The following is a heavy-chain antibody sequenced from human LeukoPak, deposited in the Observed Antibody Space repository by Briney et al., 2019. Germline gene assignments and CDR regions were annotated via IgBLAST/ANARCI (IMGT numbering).Heavy chain of an antibody. CDR2: IYTSWST. J-gene: IGHJ4*02. V-gene: IGHV4-61*02. D-gene: IGHD1-26*01. CDR3: ARGVGAFDY. Sequence: TPSLTCTVSGGSISSGSYYWSWIRQPAGKGLEWIWRIYTSWSTNYNPSLKSLVTISVETSKNQFSLKLSSVTAADTAVYYCARGVGAFDYWGQGTLVTVSS. CDR1: GGSISSGSYY.